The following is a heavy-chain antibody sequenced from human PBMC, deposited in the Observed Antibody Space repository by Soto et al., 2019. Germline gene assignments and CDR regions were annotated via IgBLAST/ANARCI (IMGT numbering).Heavy chain of an antibody. V-gene: IGHV4-38-2*02. CDR1: GYSVSSGYY. Sequence: SETLSLTCTVSGYSVSSGYYWCCLRQPPGKGLEWIGSMNHRGKTYYNPSLKSRVTISVDTSKNQVSLKVTSVTAADTAVYHCARSGYDYGSYIDYWGQGTLVTVSS. CDR2: MNHRGKT. D-gene: IGHD4-17*01. CDR3: ARSGYDYGSYIDY. J-gene: IGHJ4*02.